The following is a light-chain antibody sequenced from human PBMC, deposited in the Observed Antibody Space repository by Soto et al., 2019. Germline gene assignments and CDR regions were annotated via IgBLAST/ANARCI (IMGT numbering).Light chain of an antibody. J-gene: IGKJ1*01. CDR3: LQYNTYSRT. CDR2: DAS. Sequence: DIQMTPYPSTLSASVGDRVTITCRASQSINGWLAWYQQKPGKAPKLLIYDASSLESGVPSRFSGSGSGTEFTLTISSLQPDDFATFYCLQYNTYSRTFGQGTKVDIK. V-gene: IGKV1-5*01. CDR1: QSINGW.